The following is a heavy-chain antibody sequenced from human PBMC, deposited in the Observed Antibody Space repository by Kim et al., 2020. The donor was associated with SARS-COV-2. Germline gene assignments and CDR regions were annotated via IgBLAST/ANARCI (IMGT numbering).Heavy chain of an antibody. V-gene: IGHV4-39*01. D-gene: IGHD3-10*01. CDR3: ARPLYYGSHYYYGMDV. J-gene: IGHJ6*02. Sequence: SETLSLTCTASGGSISSCSYYWGWNRQPPGMELVWIMSIYCSGSNYYNPSLKRRITISVDTSKNQFLLKLSSVTAAATVVYYCARPLYYGSHYYYGMDVWGQGTTVTVSS. CDR2: IYCSGSN. CDR1: GGSISSCSYY.